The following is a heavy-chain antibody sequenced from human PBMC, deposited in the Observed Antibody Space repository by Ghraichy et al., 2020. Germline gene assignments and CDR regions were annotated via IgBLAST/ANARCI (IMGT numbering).Heavy chain of an antibody. V-gene: IGHV1-69*13. D-gene: IGHD6-13*01. CDR1: GGTFSSYA. CDR3: ARVSGIAAAGFDY. J-gene: IGHJ4*02. Sequence: SVKVSCKASGGTFSSYAISWVRQAPGQGLEWMGGIIPIFGTANYAQKFQGRVTIIADESTSTAYMELSSLRSEDTAVYYCARVSGIAAAGFDYWGQGTLVTVSS. CDR2: IIPIFGTA.